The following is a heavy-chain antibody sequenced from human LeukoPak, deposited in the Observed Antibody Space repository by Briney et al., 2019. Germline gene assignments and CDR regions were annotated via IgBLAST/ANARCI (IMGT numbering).Heavy chain of an antibody. Sequence: GGSLRLSCAASGFPVSTNYMTWVRQAPGRGLEWVSIIYSSTSTYYAGSVKGRFTISRDNAKNSLYLQMNSLRAEDTAVYSCARGADGVSSNSRGWFDPWGQGTLVTVSS. CDR3: ARGADGVSSNSRGWFDP. D-gene: IGHD2-15*01. V-gene: IGHV3-66*01. J-gene: IGHJ5*02. CDR2: IYSSTST. CDR1: GFPVSTNY.